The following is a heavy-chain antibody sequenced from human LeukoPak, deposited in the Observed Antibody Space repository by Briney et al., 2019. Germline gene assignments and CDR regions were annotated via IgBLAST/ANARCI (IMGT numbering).Heavy chain of an antibody. Sequence: GGSLRLSCAASGFTVSSNYMSWVRQAPGKGLEWVSYISSSSGTIYYADSVKGRFTISRDKAKNSLYLQMNSLRDDDTAVYYCARERFGDFDYGGQGTLVTVSS. CDR1: GFTVSSNY. CDR3: ARERFGDFDY. V-gene: IGHV3-48*02. D-gene: IGHD3-10*01. CDR2: ISSSSGTI. J-gene: IGHJ4*02.